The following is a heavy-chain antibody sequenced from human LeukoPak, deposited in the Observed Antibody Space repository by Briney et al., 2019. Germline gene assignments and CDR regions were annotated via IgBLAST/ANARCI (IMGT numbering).Heavy chain of an antibody. V-gene: IGHV3-21*01. CDR3: ARESHSGYDYVLGY. CDR2: ISSSSSYI. CDR1: GFTFSSYS. J-gene: IGHJ4*02. Sequence: GGSLRLSCAASGFTFSSYSMNWVRQAPGKGLEWVSSISSSSSYIYYADSVKGRFTISRDNAKNSLYLQMNSLRAEDTAVYYCARESHSGYDYVLGYWGQGTLVTVSS. D-gene: IGHD5-12*01.